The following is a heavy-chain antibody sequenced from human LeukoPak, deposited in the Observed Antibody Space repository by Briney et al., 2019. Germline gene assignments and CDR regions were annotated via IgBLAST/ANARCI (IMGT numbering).Heavy chain of an antibody. V-gene: IGHV1-3*01. CDR1: GYTFTSYA. CDR2: INAGNGNT. J-gene: IGHJ1*01. CDR3: ARAPSGSYDKQGYFQH. D-gene: IGHD3-10*01. Sequence: ASVKVSGKASGYTFTSYAMHWVSQAPGQRLEWMGWINAGNGNTKYSQKFQGRVTITRDTSASTAYMELSSLRSEDTAVYYCARAPSGSYDKQGYFQHWGQGTLVTVSS.